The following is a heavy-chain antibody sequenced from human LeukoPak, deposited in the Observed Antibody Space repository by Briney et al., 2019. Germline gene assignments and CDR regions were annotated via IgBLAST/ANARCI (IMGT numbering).Heavy chain of an antibody. CDR3: ARDGGGEYCSSTSCLFDY. V-gene: IGHV1-69*04. CDR1: GGTFSSYA. Sequence: ASVKVSCKASGGTFSSYAISWVRQAPGQGLEWMGRIIPILGIANYAQKFQGRVTITADKSTSTAYMELSSLRSEDTAVYYCARDGGGEYCSSTSCLFDYWGQGTLVTVSS. D-gene: IGHD2-2*01. CDR2: IIPILGIA. J-gene: IGHJ4*02.